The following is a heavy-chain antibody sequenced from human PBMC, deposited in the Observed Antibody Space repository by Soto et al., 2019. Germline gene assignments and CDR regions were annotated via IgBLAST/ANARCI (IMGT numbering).Heavy chain of an antibody. D-gene: IGHD3-3*01. Sequence: GESLKISCKGSGYSFTSYWIGWVRKMPGKGLEWMGIIYPGDSDTRYSPSFQGQVTISADKSISTAYLQWSSLKASDTAMYYCARPRITIFGVVPDQDAFDIWGQGTMVTVSS. V-gene: IGHV5-51*01. J-gene: IGHJ3*02. CDR2: IYPGDSDT. CDR3: ARPRITIFGVVPDQDAFDI. CDR1: GYSFTSYW.